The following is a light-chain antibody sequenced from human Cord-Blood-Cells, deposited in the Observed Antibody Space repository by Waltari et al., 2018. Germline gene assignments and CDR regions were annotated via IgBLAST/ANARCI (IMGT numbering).Light chain of an antibody. CDR1: QDISNY. CDR3: QQYDNLLIFT. CDR2: DAS. V-gene: IGKV1-33*01. Sequence: DIQMTQSPSSLSASVGDRVTITCQASQDISNYLNWYQQKPGKAPKLLIYDASNLETGVPSRFSGSGSGTDFTFTISSLQPEDMATDYCQQYDNLLIFTFGPGTKVDIK. J-gene: IGKJ3*01.